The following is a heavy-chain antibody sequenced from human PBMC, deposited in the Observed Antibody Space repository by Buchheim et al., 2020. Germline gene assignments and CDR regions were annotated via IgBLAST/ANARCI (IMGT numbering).Heavy chain of an antibody. CDR3: GSLIGPTYDY. CDR1: GFSFSSYW. J-gene: IGHJ4*02. Sequence: EMQLVESGGGLVQPGGSLRLSCAASGFSFSSYWMHWVRQAPGKGLVWVARINSDGSSSAYGDSVKGRFTISSDNAKNTLYLQMNSLRAEDTAVYYCGSLIGPTYDYWGQGTL. CDR2: INSDGSSS. V-gene: IGHV3-74*03. D-gene: IGHD2/OR15-2a*01.